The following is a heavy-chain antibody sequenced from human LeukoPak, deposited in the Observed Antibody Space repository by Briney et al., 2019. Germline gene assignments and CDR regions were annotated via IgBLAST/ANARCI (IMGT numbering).Heavy chain of an antibody. CDR3: ARGFRRQLNY. J-gene: IGHJ4*02. V-gene: IGHV3-21*01. Sequence: GGSLRLSCAASGFTFSSYSMNWVRQAPGKGLEWVSSISSSSSYIYYADSVKGRFTISRDNAKNSLYLQMNSLRAEGTAVYYCARGFRRQLNYWGQGTLVTVSS. D-gene: IGHD6-13*01. CDR1: GFTFSSYS. CDR2: ISSSSSYI.